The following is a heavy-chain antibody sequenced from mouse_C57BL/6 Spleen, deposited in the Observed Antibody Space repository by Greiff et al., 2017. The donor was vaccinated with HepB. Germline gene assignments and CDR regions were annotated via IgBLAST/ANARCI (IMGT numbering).Heavy chain of an antibody. CDR1: GYSITSGYY. V-gene: IGHV3-6*01. Sequence: VQLKESGPGLVKPSQSLSLTCSVTGYSITSGYYWNWIRQFPGNKLEWMGYISYDGSNNYNPSLKNRISITRDTSKNQFFLKLNSVTTEDTATYYWAREDYGSSYNFDYWGQGTTLTVSS. J-gene: IGHJ2*01. D-gene: IGHD1-1*01. CDR2: ISYDGSN. CDR3: AREDYGSSYNFDY.